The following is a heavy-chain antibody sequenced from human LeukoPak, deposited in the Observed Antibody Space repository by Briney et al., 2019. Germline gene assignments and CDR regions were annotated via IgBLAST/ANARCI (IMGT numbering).Heavy chain of an antibody. CDR2: ISSSSSYT. J-gene: IGHJ5*02. Sequence: GGSLRLSCAASGFTFSDYYMSWIRQAPGKGLEWVSYISSSSSYTNYADSVKGLFTISRDNAKNSLYLQMNSLRAEDTAVYYCARAGYDYVWGSYRYTEVWFDPWGQGTLVTVSA. CDR1: GFTFSDYY. V-gene: IGHV3-11*05. CDR3: ARAGYDYVWGSYRYTEVWFDP. D-gene: IGHD3-16*02.